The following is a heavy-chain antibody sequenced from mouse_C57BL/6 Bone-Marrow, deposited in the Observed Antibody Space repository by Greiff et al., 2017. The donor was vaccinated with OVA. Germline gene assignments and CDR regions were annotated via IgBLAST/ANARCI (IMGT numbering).Heavy chain of an antibody. J-gene: IGHJ4*01. Sequence: VQLQQSGPELVKPGASVKISCTASGFAFSSSWMNWVKQRPGKGLEWIGRIYPGDGATNYNGKFTGKATLTADKSSSTAYMQLSSLTSENTAVYYCARPVPIYYGNYKWGYYAMDYWGQGTSVTVSS. CDR3: ARPVPIYYGNYKWGYYAMDY. CDR1: GFAFSSSW. V-gene: IGHV1-82*01. CDR2: IYPGDGAT. D-gene: IGHD2-1*01.